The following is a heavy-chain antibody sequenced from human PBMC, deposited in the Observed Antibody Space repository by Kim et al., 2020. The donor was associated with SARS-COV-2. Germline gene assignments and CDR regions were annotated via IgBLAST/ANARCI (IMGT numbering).Heavy chain of an antibody. CDR2: IYYSGST. Sequence: SETLSLTCTVSGGSISSGGYYWSWIRQHPGKGLEWIGYIYYSGSTYYNPSLKSRVTISVDTSKNQFSLKLSSVTAADTAVYYCARDVDGYSSGWGGATLYGMDVWGQGTTVTVSS. CDR1: GGSISSGGYY. D-gene: IGHD6-19*01. CDR3: ARDVDGYSSGWGGATLYGMDV. V-gene: IGHV4-31*03. J-gene: IGHJ6*02.